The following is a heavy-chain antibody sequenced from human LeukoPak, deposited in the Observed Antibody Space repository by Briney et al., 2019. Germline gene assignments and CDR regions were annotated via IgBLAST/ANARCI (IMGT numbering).Heavy chain of an antibody. CDR2: IKQDGGET. J-gene: IGHJ6*02. Sequence: GGPWRLSGAASGFTFSSYTMSWFRKAPGKGLKWLANIKQDGGETYYVDSVKGRFSISRDNAKNSLYLQMNSLRAEDTAVYYCARGGPYYYYGMVVCGQGPTVTVSS. V-gene: IGHV3-7*01. CDR1: GFTFSSYT. CDR3: ARGGPYYYYGMVV.